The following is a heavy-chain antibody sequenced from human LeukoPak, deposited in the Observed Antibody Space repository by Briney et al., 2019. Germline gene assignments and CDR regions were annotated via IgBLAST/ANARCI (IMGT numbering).Heavy chain of an antibody. V-gene: IGHV3-30-3*01. J-gene: IGHJ4*02. D-gene: IGHD3-22*01. CDR3: ARGDSSGYRTLDY. Sequence: PGGSLRLSCAASGFTFRSYAMHWVRQAPGKGLEWVAVISYDGSNKYYADSVKGRCTISRDNSKNTLYLQMNSLRAEDTAVYYCARGDSSGYRTLDYWGQGTLVTVSS. CDR2: ISYDGSNK. CDR1: GFTFRSYA.